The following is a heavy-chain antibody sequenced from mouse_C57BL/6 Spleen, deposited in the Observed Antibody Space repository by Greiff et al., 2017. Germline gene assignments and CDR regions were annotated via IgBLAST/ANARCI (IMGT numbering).Heavy chain of an antibody. CDR1: GFTFSSYA. V-gene: IGHV5-4*01. Sequence: EVNVVESGGGLVKPGGSLKLSCAASGFTFSSYAMSWVRQTPEKRLEWVATISDGGSYTYYPDNVKGRFTISRDNAKNNLYLQMSHLKSEDTAMYYCARDNYGSFDYWGQGTTLTVSS. J-gene: IGHJ2*01. CDR3: ARDNYGSFDY. CDR2: ISDGGSYT. D-gene: IGHD1-1*01.